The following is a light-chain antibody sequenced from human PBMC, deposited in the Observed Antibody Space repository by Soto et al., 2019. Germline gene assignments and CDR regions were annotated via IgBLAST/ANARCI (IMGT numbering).Light chain of an antibody. CDR3: QSYDNSLGGVV. V-gene: IGLV1-40*01. Sequence: QSVLTQPPSVSGAPGQRVTISCTGSSSNIGAGDDVQWYQQLSGTAPKLVIYDNDNRPSGVPDRFSGSKSGTSASLAITGLQSEDEADYYCQSYDNSLGGVVFGGGTKLTVL. CDR1: SSNIGAGDD. J-gene: IGLJ2*01. CDR2: DND.